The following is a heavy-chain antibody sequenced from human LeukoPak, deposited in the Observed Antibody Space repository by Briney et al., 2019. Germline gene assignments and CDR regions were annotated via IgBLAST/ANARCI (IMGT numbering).Heavy chain of an antibody. CDR3: AREGGTYSYQFEY. V-gene: IGHV3-66*01. J-gene: IGHJ4*02. D-gene: IGHD1-26*01. Sequence: GGSLRLSCAASGFTVSSNYISWVRQGPGKGLEWVSVIYSGGSTYYSDSVKGRFTISRDDSKNTLYLQMSSLRAEDTAVYYCAREGGTYSYQFEYWGQGTQVTVSS. CDR1: GFTVSSNY. CDR2: IYSGGST.